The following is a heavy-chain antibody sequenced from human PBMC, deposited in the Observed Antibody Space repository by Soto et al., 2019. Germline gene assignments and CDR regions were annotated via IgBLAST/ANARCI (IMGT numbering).Heavy chain of an antibody. V-gene: IGHV5-10-1*01. J-gene: IGHJ6*02. CDR2: IDPSDSYT. Sequence: GESLKISCKGSGYSFTSYWISWVRQMPGKGLEWMGRIDPSDSYTNYSPSFQGHVTISADKSISTAYLQWSSLKASDTAMYYCALRLAAADYYYGMDVWGQGTTVTVSS. D-gene: IGHD6-13*01. CDR1: GYSFTSYW. CDR3: ALRLAAADYYYGMDV.